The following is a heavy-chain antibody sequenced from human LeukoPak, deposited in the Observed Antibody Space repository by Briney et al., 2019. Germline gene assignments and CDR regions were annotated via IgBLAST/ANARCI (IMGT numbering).Heavy chain of an antibody. V-gene: IGHV4-39*01. CDR3: ARVDRAIDY. CDR2: IYYSGST. J-gene: IGHJ4*02. CDR1: GGSISSSSYY. D-gene: IGHD5-18*01. Sequence: SETLSLTCTVSGGSISSSSYYWGWIRQPPGKGLEWIGSIYYSGSTYYNPSLKSRVTISVDTSKNQFSLKLSSVTAADTAVYYCARVDRAIDYGGQGTLVTVSS.